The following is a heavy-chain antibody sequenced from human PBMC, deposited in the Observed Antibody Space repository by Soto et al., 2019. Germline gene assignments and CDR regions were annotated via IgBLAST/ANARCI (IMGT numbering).Heavy chain of an antibody. CDR1: GFTFSSFW. V-gene: IGHV3-74*01. D-gene: IGHD6-6*01. Sequence: GGSLRLSCAASGFTFSSFWMFWVRQAPEKGLVWISRISPDGTTTNYADSVKGRFTISRDNAKNTVYLQMNSLRAEDTAIYYCARDFRSSPGYWGQGALVTSPQ. CDR2: ISPDGTTT. CDR3: ARDFRSSPGY. J-gene: IGHJ4*02.